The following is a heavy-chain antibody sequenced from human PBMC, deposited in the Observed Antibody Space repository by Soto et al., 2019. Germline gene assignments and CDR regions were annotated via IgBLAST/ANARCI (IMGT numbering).Heavy chain of an antibody. CDR1: GFTFSSYG. V-gene: IGHV3-33*01. Sequence: PGGSLRLSCAASGFTFSSYGMHWVRQAPGKGLEWVAVIWYDGSNKYYADSVKGRFTISRDNSKNTLYLQMNSLRAEDTAVYYCARDDKKSGGSCYYWGQGTLVTVSS. CDR2: IWYDGSNK. D-gene: IGHD2-15*01. CDR3: ARDDKKSGGSCYY. J-gene: IGHJ4*02.